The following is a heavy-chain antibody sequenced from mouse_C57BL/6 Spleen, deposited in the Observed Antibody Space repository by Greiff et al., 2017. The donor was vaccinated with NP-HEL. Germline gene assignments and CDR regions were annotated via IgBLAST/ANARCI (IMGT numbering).Heavy chain of an antibody. CDR3: TREDTTASRGLDY. Sequence: VKLQESGAELVRPGASVTLSCKASGYTFTDYEMHWVKQTPVHGLEWIGAIDPETGGTAYNQKFKGKAILTADKSSSTAYMELRSLTSEDSAVYYCTREDTTASRGLDYWGQGTTLTVSS. V-gene: IGHV1-15*01. J-gene: IGHJ2*01. D-gene: IGHD1-2*01. CDR1: GYTFTDYE. CDR2: IDPETGGT.